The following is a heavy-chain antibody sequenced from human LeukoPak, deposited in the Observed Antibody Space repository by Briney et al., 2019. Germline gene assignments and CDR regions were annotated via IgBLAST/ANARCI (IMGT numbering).Heavy chain of an antibody. CDR3: ARDTARITIFGVAKYMDV. Sequence: GASVKVSCKASGYTFTGYYIHWVRQAPGQGLEWMGWINPNSGGTNYAQKSQGRVTMTRDTSISTAYMELSRLRSDDTAVYYCARDTARITIFGVAKYMDVWGKGTTVTVSS. J-gene: IGHJ6*03. D-gene: IGHD3-3*01. CDR1: GYTFTGYY. V-gene: IGHV1-2*02. CDR2: INPNSGGT.